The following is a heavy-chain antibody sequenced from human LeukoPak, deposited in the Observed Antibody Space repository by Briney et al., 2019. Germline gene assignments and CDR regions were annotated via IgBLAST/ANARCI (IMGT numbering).Heavy chain of an antibody. J-gene: IGHJ4*02. CDR1: GFTVSSNY. CDR2: IYSGGRT. CDR3: ARDQDPYYFDY. V-gene: IGHV3-66*01. Sequence: PGGSLRLSCAASGFTVSSNYMSWVRQAPGKGLEWVSVIYSGGRTYYADSVKGRFTIPRDNSKNTLYLQMNSLRAEDTAVYYCARDQDPYYFDYWGQGTLVTVSS.